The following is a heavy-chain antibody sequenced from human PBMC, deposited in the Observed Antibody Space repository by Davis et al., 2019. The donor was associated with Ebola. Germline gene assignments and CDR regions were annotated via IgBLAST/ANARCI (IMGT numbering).Heavy chain of an antibody. J-gene: IGHJ4*02. CDR3: ARDRVYSSGHDY. Sequence: ASVKVSCKASGYTFTDYNIHWMRQAPGQGLEWLGRVILKSGATNYAQKFQGRVTITTDTSASTAYMELSSLRSEDTAVYYCARDRVYSSGHDYWGQGTLVTVSS. CDR1: GYTFTDYN. CDR2: VILKSGAT. V-gene: IGHV1-2*06. D-gene: IGHD3-22*01.